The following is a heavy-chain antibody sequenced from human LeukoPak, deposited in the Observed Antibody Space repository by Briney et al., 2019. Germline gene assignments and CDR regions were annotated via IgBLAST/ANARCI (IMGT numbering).Heavy chain of an antibody. D-gene: IGHD5-24*01. CDR1: GFTFDDYA. J-gene: IGHJ4*02. CDR2: ISWNSGSI. Sequence: PGGSLRLSCAASGFTFDDYAMHWVRQAPGKGLEWVSGISWNSGSIGYADSVKGRFTISRDNAKNSLYLQMNSLRAEDTALYYCAKGEGGEMATVYFDYWGQGTLVTVSS. CDR3: AKGEGGEMATVYFDY. V-gene: IGHV3-9*01.